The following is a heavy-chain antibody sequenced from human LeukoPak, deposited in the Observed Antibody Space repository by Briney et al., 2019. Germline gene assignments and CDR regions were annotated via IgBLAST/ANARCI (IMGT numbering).Heavy chain of an antibody. D-gene: IGHD4-23*01. J-gene: IGHJ4*02. CDR2: IKQDGSEK. CDR3: ARDRGNSGVNPIDY. V-gene: IGHV3-7*01. CDR1: GFTFSSYW. Sequence: GGSLRLSCAASGFTFSSYWMSWVRQAPGKGLEWVANIKQDGSEKYYVDSVKGRFTISRDNAKNSLYLQMNSLRAEDTAVYYCARDRGNSGVNPIDYWGQGTLVTVSS.